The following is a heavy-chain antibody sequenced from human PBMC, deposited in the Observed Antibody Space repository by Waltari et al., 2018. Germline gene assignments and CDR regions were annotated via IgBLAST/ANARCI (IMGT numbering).Heavy chain of an antibody. V-gene: IGHV1-2*02. D-gene: IGHD2-2*01. Sequence: QVQLVQSGAEVKKPGASVKVSCKASGYTFTGYYMHWVRQAPGQGLEWMGWINPNSGGTNYAQQFQGRVTMTRDTSISTAYMELSRLRSDDTAVYYCARAFPQWTSSTSGYWGQGTLVTVSS. CDR2: INPNSGGT. J-gene: IGHJ4*02. CDR1: GYTFTGYY. CDR3: ARAFPQWTSSTSGY.